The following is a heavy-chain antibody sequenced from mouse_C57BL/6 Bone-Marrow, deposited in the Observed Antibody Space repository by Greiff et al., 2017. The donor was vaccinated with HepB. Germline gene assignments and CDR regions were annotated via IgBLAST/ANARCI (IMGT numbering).Heavy chain of an antibody. CDR2: IRSKSNNYAT. J-gene: IGHJ4*01. CDR3: VRHPKYDDYAMDY. D-gene: IGHD2-12*01. CDR1: GFSFNTYA. Sequence: EVMLVESGGGLVQPKGSLKLSCAASGFSFNTYAMNWVRQAPGKGLEWVARIRSKSNNYATYYADSVKDRFTISRDDSESMLYLQMNNLKTEDTAMYYCVRHPKYDDYAMDYWGQGTSVTVSS. V-gene: IGHV10-1*01.